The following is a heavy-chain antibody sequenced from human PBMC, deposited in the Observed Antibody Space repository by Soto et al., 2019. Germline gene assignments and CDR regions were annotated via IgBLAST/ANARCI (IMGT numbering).Heavy chain of an antibody. V-gene: IGHV2-5*02. CDR3: AHLPDLGAFDI. Sequence: QITLKESGPTLVKPTQTLTLTCNFSGFSLSTIAVGVGWIRQPPGKALEWLAVIYWDGDKGYSPSLKSRLTITKDTSKNQVVLTMTSMDPVDTATYYCAHLPDLGAFDIWGQGTLVTVSS. CDR2: IYWDGDK. J-gene: IGHJ3*02. CDR1: GFSLSTIAVG. D-gene: IGHD7-27*01.